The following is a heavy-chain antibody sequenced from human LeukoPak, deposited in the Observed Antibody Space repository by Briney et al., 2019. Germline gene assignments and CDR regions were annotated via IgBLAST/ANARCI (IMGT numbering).Heavy chain of an antibody. CDR2: IIPIFGTA. CDR1: GGTFSSYA. J-gene: IGHJ6*02. Sequence: GASVKVSCKASGGTFSSYAISWVRQAPGQGLEWMGGIIPIFGTANYAQKFQGRVTITADESTSTAYMELSSLRSEDTAVYYCARDQVYPTDQHYYYGMDVWGQGTTVTVSS. CDR3: ARDQVYPTDQHYYYGMDV. D-gene: IGHD2-2*01. V-gene: IGHV1-69*13.